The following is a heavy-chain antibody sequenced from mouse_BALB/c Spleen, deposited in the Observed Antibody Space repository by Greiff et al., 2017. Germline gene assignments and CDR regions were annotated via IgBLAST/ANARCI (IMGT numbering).Heavy chain of an antibody. D-gene: IGHD4-1*01. Sequence: EVHLVESGGGLVKLGGSLKLSCAASGFTFSSYYMSWVRQTPEKRLELVAAINSNGGSTYYPDTVKGRFTISRDNAKNTLYLQMSSLKSEDTALYYCARGGLTGNDYCDYWGQGTTLTVSS. J-gene: IGHJ2*01. V-gene: IGHV5-6-2*01. CDR3: ARGGLTGNDYCDY. CDR1: GFTFSSYY. CDR2: INSNGGST.